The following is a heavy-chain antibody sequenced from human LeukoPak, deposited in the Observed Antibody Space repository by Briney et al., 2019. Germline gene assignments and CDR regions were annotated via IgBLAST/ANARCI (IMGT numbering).Heavy chain of an antibody. D-gene: IGHD6-19*01. CDR3: ARWGSSGWYPMDV. CDR1: GFTFSTYW. CDR2: INSDGSSP. V-gene: IGHV3-74*01. J-gene: IGHJ6*02. Sequence: PGGSLRLSCAASGFTFSTYWMHWVRQALGKGLVWVSCINSDGSSPSYADSVKGRFTISRDNAKNTVYLQMNSLRAEDTAVYYCARWGSSGWYPMDVWGQGTTVTVSS.